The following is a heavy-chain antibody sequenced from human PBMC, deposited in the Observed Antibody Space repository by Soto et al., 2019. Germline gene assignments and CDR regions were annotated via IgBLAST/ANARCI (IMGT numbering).Heavy chain of an antibody. CDR1: GGSISSYY. J-gene: IGHJ5*02. V-gene: IGHV4-59*08. CDR3: ARLAVTTITFDP. D-gene: IGHD4-17*01. CDR2: IYYSGST. Sequence: XXTLSLPFTVSGGSISSYYWRWILQPPGKGLEWIGYIYYSGSTNYNPSLKSRVTISVDTSKNQFSLKLSSVTAADTAVYYCARLAVTTITFDPWGQGTLVTVSS.